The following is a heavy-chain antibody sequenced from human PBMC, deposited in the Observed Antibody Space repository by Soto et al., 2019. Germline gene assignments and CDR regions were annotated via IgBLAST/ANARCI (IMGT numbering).Heavy chain of an antibody. Sequence: WETLALTVIVSGGAINDYYWSGVRQSPGKGLEWIGWIYYSGATLYNPSFTSRITMPVDTSNNQSSLKMNAVTPSDTAVYYCARYCTGDTCYSKSLDYWGRGTLVTVSS. CDR3: ARYCTGDTCYSKSLDY. V-gene: IGHV4-59*01. CDR1: GGAINDYY. J-gene: IGHJ4*02. CDR2: IYYSGAT. D-gene: IGHD2-15*01.